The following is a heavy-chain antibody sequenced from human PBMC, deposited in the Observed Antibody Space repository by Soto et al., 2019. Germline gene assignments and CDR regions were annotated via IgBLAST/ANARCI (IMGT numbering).Heavy chain of an antibody. V-gene: IGHV1-18*01. CDR1: GYTFSSYG. J-gene: IGHJ4*02. CDR3: AKGDSSGLWGY. D-gene: IGHD3-22*01. Sequence: QVQLVQSGAEAKKPGASVKVSCKASGYTFSSYGFSWVRQAPGQGLEWMRWISAFNANPKYAQKFQGRVTMTSVTSTSAAYMELRSLRSDVTAMYYCAKGDSSGLWGYWGQGTLVTVSS. CDR2: ISAFNANP.